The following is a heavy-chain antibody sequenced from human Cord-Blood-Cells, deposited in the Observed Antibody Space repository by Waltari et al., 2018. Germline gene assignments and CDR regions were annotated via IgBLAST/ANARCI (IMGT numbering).Heavy chain of an antibody. D-gene: IGHD2-21*02. CDR3: ARVVVTAIPDY. CDR1: GGSFSGYY. CDR2: INHSGST. Sequence: QVQLQQWGAGLLKPSETLSLTCAVCGGSFSGYYWSWIRQPPGKGLEWIGEINHSGSTNYNPSLKSRVTISVDTSKNQFSLKLSSVTAADTAVYYCARVVVTAIPDYWGQGTLVTVSS. V-gene: IGHV4-34*01. J-gene: IGHJ4*02.